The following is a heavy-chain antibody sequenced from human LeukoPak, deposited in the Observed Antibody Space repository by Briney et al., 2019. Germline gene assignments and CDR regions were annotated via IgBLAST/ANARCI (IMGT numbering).Heavy chain of an antibody. Sequence: SETLSLTCTVSGGSISSGSYYWSWIRQPAGKGLEWIGRIYTSGSTNYNPSLKSRVTISVDTSKNQFSLKLSSVTAADTAVYYCARSPYCSSTSCNLNWLDPWGQGTLVTVSS. CDR1: GGSISSGSYY. D-gene: IGHD2-2*01. J-gene: IGHJ5*02. CDR2: IYTSGST. CDR3: ARSPYCSSTSCNLNWLDP. V-gene: IGHV4-61*02.